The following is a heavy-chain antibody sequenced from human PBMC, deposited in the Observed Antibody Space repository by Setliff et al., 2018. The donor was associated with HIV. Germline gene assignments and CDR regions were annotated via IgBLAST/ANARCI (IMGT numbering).Heavy chain of an antibody. CDR1: GDTRSIHP. Sequence: PSVKVSCKASGDTRSIHPISWVRQAPGRGLDWMGNIIPAFGRTTYAQKFQGRVTITSDESTTTVFMELTGLRSEDTAVYYCAREGLLVTTVGGAHWYHGMDVWGQGTTVTVSS. D-gene: IGHD2-15*01. CDR3: AREGLLVTTVGGAHWYHGMDV. CDR2: IIPAFGRT. V-gene: IGHV1-69*13. J-gene: IGHJ6*02.